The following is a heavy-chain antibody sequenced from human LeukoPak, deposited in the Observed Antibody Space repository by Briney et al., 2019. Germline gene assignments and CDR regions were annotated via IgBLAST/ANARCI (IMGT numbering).Heavy chain of an antibody. CDR2: IYYTGNT. Sequence: ASETLSLTCTVSGDSITTYYWSWIRQPPGKGLEWIAYIYYTGNTNYNPSLKSRVTISVDTSKNQFSLKLSSVTAADTAVYYCARDLLAAGIDYWGQGTLVTVSS. CDR1: GDSITTYY. CDR3: ARDLLAAGIDY. J-gene: IGHJ4*02. V-gene: IGHV4-59*01. D-gene: IGHD6-13*01.